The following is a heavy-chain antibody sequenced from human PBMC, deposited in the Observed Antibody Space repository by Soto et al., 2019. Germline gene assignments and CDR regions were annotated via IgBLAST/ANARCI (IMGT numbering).Heavy chain of an antibody. Sequence: GASVKVSCKASGGTFSSYAISWVRQAPGQGLEWMGGIIPIFGTANYAQKFQGRVTITADESTSTAYMELSSLRSEDTAVYYCARHVSGIDEWFDPWGQGTLVTVSS. J-gene: IGHJ5*02. D-gene: IGHD6-13*01. CDR3: ARHVSGIDEWFDP. V-gene: IGHV1-69*13. CDR2: IIPIFGTA. CDR1: GGTFSSYA.